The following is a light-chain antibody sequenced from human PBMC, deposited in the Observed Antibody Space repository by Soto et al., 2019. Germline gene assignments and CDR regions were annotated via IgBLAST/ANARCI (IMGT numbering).Light chain of an antibody. Sequence: ESGLTQSTDTLSLSXXXXXXXXXXXSQNVSSNLAWYQQKPGQAPRLLIYGASTRATGIPARFSGSGSGTEFTLTISSLQSEDFAVYYCHQYDNWPPWPFGQGTNVDIK. J-gene: IGKJ1*01. CDR2: GAS. CDR3: HQYDNWPPWP. CDR1: QNVSSN. V-gene: IGKV3D-15*01.